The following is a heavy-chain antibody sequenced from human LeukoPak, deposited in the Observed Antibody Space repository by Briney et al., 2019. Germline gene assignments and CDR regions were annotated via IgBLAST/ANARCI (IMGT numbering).Heavy chain of an antibody. CDR2: ISHDGII. Sequence: GGSLRLSCETAGFTFSSYVMHWVRRTPGKGLVWVSRISHDGIISYADSVKGRFTISRDNSKNTLYLQMNSLRAEDTAVYYCARGHRPGIAVTDYYYYGMDVWGQGTTVTVSS. J-gene: IGHJ6*02. CDR1: GFTFSSYV. D-gene: IGHD6-19*01. V-gene: IGHV3-74*01. CDR3: ARGHRPGIAVTDYYYYGMDV.